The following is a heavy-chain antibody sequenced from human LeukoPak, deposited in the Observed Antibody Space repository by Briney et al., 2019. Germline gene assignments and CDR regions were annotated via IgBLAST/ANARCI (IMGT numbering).Heavy chain of an antibody. Sequence: GGSLRLSCAASGFTFSDYYMSWIRQAPGKGLEWVSYISGSSKTIYYADSVKGRFTISRDNAKNSLFLQMNSLRAEDTAVYYCARVLRYCSGGNCYSGGLGYMDVWGKGTTVTISS. D-gene: IGHD2-15*01. CDR1: GFTFSDYY. V-gene: IGHV3-11*01. CDR3: ARVLRYCSGGNCYSGGLGYMDV. CDR2: ISGSSKTI. J-gene: IGHJ6*03.